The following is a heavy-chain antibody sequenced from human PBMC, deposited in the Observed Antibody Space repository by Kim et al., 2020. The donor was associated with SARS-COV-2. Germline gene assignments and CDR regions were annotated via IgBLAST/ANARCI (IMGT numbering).Heavy chain of an antibody. V-gene: IGHV3-13*04. Sequence: GGSLRLSCAASGFTFSSYDMHWVRQATGKGLEWVSAIGTAGDTYYPGSVKGRFTISRENAKNSLYLQMNSLRAGDTAVYYCARGGAPLHYYDSSGQSGGRAFDIWGQGTMVTVSS. CDR3: ARGGAPLHYYDSSGQSGGRAFDI. D-gene: IGHD3-22*01. CDR2: IGTAGDT. J-gene: IGHJ3*02. CDR1: GFTFSSYD.